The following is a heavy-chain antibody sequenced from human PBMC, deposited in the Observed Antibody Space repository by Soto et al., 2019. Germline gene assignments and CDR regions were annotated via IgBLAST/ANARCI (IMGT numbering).Heavy chain of an antibody. V-gene: IGHV1-18*04. CDR2: ISAYNGNK. CDR3: ARTGGGMAARPLEY. Sequence: QVQLVQSGGEVKKPGASVEVSCRTSGYMFTTYGISWVRQAPGQGLEWMAWISAYNGNKKYAQKFQGRVNLTTDTSTSTVSMELGNLTFDDKGTYFCARTGGGMAARPLEYWGQGTLVTVSS. CDR1: GYMFTTYG. D-gene: IGHD6-6*01. J-gene: IGHJ4*02.